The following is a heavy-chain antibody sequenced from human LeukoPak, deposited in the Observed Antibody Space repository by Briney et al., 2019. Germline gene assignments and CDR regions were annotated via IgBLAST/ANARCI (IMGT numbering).Heavy chain of an antibody. CDR3: ARGYPDSY. V-gene: IGHV4-34*01. J-gene: IGHJ4*02. CDR2: INHSGST. D-gene: IGHD3-22*01. Sequence: SETLSLTCAVYGGSFSGYYWSWILQPPGKGPEWIGEINHSGSTNYNPSLKSRVTISVDTSKNQFSLKLSSVTAADTAVYYCARGYPDSYWGQGTLVTVSS. CDR1: GGSFSGYY.